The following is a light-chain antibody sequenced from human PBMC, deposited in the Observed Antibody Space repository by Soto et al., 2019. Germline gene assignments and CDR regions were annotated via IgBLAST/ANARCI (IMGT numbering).Light chain of an antibody. CDR3: QSYDSSLSAVV. Sequence: QSVLTQPPSVSGAPGQRVTISCTGSSSNIGAGYDVHWYQQVPGTAHKLLIYASTNRPSGVPDRFSGSKSGTSASLAITGLQAEYEADYYCQSYDSSLSAVVFGGGTKVTVL. CDR2: AST. V-gene: IGLV1-40*01. J-gene: IGLJ2*01. CDR1: SSNIGAGYD.